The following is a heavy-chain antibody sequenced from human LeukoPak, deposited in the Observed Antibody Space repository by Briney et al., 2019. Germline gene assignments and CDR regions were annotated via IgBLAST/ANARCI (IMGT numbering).Heavy chain of an antibody. D-gene: IGHD2-2*02. V-gene: IGHV3-48*01. CDR1: GFTFRRYS. Sequence: QPGGSLRLPCAASGFTFRRYSMNWVRQAPGKGLEWVSYISMSGSTIYYADSVKGRFTISTDNSKNSLYLQMNSPSVEDTAVYYCARYREHLYFIFDYWGQGTLVTVSS. CDR3: ARYREHLYFIFDY. CDR2: ISMSGSTI. J-gene: IGHJ4*02.